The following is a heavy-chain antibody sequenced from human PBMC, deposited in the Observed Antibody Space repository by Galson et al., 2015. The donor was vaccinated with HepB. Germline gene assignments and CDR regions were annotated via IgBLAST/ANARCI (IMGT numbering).Heavy chain of an antibody. J-gene: IGHJ4*02. CDR2: ISAYNGNT. D-gene: IGHD1-26*01. CDR1: GYTFTNFG. CDR3: ATARYSTSPPAN. Sequence: SVKVSCKASGYTFTNFGISWVRQAPGQGLEWMAWISAYNGNTDYARKLQGRVTMTTDTSTSTAYMELRSLTSDDTAMYYCATARYSTSPPANWGQGTLVTVSS. V-gene: IGHV1-18*01.